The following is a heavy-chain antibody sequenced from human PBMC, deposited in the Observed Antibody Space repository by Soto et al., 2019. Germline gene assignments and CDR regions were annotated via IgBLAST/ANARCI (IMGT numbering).Heavy chain of an antibody. Sequence: SETLSLTCTVSGGSISSYYWSWIRQPPGKGLEWIGYIYYSGSTNYNPSLKSRVTISVDTSKNQFSLKLSSVTAADTAVYYCARGEGYCGGDCSDWFDPWGQGTLVTVSS. D-gene: IGHD2-21*01. V-gene: IGHV4-59*01. CDR1: GGSISSYY. CDR3: ARGEGYCGGDCSDWFDP. J-gene: IGHJ5*02. CDR2: IYYSGST.